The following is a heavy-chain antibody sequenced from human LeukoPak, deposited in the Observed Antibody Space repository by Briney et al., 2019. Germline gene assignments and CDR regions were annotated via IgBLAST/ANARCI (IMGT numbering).Heavy chain of an antibody. D-gene: IGHD1-1*01. J-gene: IGHJ3*02. CDR3: ARGDFRWERATTIAFDI. CDR2: ISYAGSNE. V-gene: IGHV3-30*03. CDR1: GGSFSGYY. Sequence: LSLTCAVYGGSFSGYYWSWIRQPPGKGLEWVAVISYAGSNEHYADSVKGRFTISRDNSKNTLFLQMNSLRAEDTAVYYCARGDFRWERATTIAFDIWGQGTMVTVSS.